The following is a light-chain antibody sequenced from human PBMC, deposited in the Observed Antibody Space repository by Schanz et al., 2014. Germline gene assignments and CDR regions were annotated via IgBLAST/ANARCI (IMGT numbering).Light chain of an antibody. CDR2: DVN. CDR1: SSDVGGYNY. Sequence: QSALTQPASVSGSPGQSITLSCTGTSSDVGGYNYVSWYQHHPGKAPKLMIYDVNNRPSGVSNRFSGSKSGNTASLTVSGLQAEDEADYYCSSYAGSNKEVFGGGTKLTVL. V-gene: IGLV2-14*03. CDR3: SSYAGSNKEV. J-gene: IGLJ3*02.